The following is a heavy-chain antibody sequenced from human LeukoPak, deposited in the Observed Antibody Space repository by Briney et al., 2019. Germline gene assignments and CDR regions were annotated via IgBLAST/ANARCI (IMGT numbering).Heavy chain of an antibody. CDR1: GYTFTSYG. CDR2: ISAYNGNT. Sequence: ASVKVSCKASGYTFTSYGISWVRQAPGQGLEWMGWISAYNGNTNYAQKLQGRVTMTTDTSTSTAYMELRSLRSDDTAVYYCARDLKGGWYVGAFDIWGQGTMVTVSS. J-gene: IGHJ3*02. CDR3: ARDLKGGWYVGAFDI. D-gene: IGHD6-19*01. V-gene: IGHV1-18*01.